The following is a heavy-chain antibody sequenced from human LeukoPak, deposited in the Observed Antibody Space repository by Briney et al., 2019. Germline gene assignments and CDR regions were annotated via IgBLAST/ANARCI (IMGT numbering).Heavy chain of an antibody. D-gene: IGHD5-18*01. CDR1: GYTFTSYY. J-gene: IGHJ4*02. Sequence: ASVKVSCKASGYTFTSYYMHWVRQAPGQGLEWMGIINPSGGSTSYAQKFQGRVTMTRDTSTSTVYMELSSLRSEDTAVYYCARDRWIQLWWAPTFDYWGQGTLATVSS. CDR2: INPSGGST. CDR3: ARDRWIQLWWAPTFDY. V-gene: IGHV1-46*01.